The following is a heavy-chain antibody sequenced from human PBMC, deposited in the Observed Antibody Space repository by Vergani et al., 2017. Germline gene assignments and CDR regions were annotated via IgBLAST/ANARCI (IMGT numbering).Heavy chain of an antibody. D-gene: IGHD6-13*01. CDR3: ARAAASALDN. V-gene: IGHV4-34*01. CDR1: GGSFSGYY. J-gene: IGHJ4*02. Sequence: QVQLQQWGAGLLKPSETLSLTCAVYGGSFSGYYWSWIRQPPGKGLEWIGEINHSGSTNYNPSLKSRVTISVDTSKNQFSLKLSSVTAADTAVYYCARAAASALDNWGQGTLVTVSS. CDR2: INHSGST.